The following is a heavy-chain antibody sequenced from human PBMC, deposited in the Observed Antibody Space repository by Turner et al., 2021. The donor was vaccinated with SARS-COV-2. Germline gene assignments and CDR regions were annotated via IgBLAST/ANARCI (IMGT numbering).Heavy chain of an antibody. CDR2: ISYDGSNK. V-gene: IGHV3-30-3*01. CDR1: GFTFSTYA. CDR3: SRAGWDLLPFDAFDI. Sequence: QVQLVESGGGVVQPGRSLRLSCAATGFTFSTYAMHWVRQAPGKRLEWVAVISYDGSNKDYSDAVKGRFTISRDNTKNTLYLQINSLRAEDTAVYYCSRAGWDLLPFDAFDIWGQGTMVTISS. D-gene: IGHD1-26*01. J-gene: IGHJ3*02.